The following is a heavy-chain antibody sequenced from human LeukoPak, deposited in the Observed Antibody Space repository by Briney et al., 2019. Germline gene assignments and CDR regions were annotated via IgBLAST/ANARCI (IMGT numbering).Heavy chain of an antibody. J-gene: IGHJ5*02. CDR1: GGTFSSYA. CDR3: ARGNIIAAAAWFDP. V-gene: IGHV1-69*06. D-gene: IGHD6-13*01. Sequence: SVKVSCKASGGTFSSYAISWVRQAPGQGLEWMGGIIPIFGTANYAQKFQGRVTITADKSTSTAYMELRSLRSDDTAVYYCARGNIIAAAAWFDPWGQGTLVTVSS. CDR2: IIPIFGTA.